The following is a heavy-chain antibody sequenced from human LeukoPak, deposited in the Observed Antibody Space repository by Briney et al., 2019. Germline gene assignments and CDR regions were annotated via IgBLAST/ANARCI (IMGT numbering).Heavy chain of an antibody. J-gene: IGHJ6*03. V-gene: IGHV4-34*01. Sequence: SETLPLTCAVSGGSFSDYYWNWIRQTPGKGLEWIGEINHSGTTNYNPSLKSRVTLSIDMSKKQVSLKLSSVTAADTAVYYCARDRFNYYAYYMDVWGKGTTVTVSS. CDR2: INHSGTT. D-gene: IGHD3-3*01. CDR1: GGSFSDYY. CDR3: ARDRFNYYAYYMDV.